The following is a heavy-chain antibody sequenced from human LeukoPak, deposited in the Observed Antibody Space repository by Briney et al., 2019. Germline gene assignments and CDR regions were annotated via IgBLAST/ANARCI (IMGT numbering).Heavy chain of an antibody. CDR1: GYTFTSYD. J-gene: IGHJ4*02. V-gene: IGHV1-8*01. CDR3: ASSTLYGSGIFYDY. Sequence: ASVKVSCKASGYTFTSYDINWVRQATGQGLEWMGWMNPNSGNTGYAQKFQGRVTTTRNTSISTAYMELSSLRSEDTAVYYCASSTLYGSGIFYDYWGQGTLVTVSS. CDR2: MNPNSGNT. D-gene: IGHD3-10*01.